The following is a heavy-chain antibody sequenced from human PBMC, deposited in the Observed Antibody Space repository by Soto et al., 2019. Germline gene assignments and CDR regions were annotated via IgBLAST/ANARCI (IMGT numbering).Heavy chain of an antibody. V-gene: IGHV3-23*01. CDR2: VSDNGGSRGGT. Sequence: PGGSLGLSCKASGFMFNNSAGTWVRQAPWQGLQWVASVSDNGGSRGGTYYADSVKGRFTISRDNSKNTLYLQLDSLTGADTAVYYCARSKAVVIAALDIWGQGTMVTVSS. D-gene: IGHD2-21*01. CDR3: ARSKAVVIAALDI. J-gene: IGHJ3*02. CDR1: GFMFNNSA.